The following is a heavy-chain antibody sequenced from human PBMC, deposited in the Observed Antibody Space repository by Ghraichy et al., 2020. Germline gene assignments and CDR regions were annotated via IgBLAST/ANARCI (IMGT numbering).Heavy chain of an antibody. CDR1: GFTFDNYA. V-gene: IGHV3-23*01. CDR2: ISGSADRT. CDR3: AKVLNTVRSTIPKFDY. D-gene: IGHD5/OR15-5a*01. Sequence: ETLSLTCAASGFTFDNYAMSWVRQAPGKGLEWVSAISGSADRTYYAASLKGLFTISRDTSKNTLYLQMNSLRVEDTAVYYCAKVLNTVRSTIPKFDYWGPGALVTVSS. J-gene: IGHJ4*02.